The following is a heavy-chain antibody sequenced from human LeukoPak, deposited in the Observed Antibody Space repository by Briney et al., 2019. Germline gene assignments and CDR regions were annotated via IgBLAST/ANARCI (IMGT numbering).Heavy chain of an antibody. CDR1: GGSISTTNYY. CDR3: ARDGGPFDY. V-gene: IGHV4-39*07. CDR2: VYYSGST. D-gene: IGHD3-16*01. J-gene: IGHJ4*02. Sequence: SETLSLTCTVSGGSISTTNYYWGWIRQSPGKGLEWFGCVYYSGSTYYNPSLKSRVTISVDTSKNQFSLKLSSVTAADTAVYYCARDGGPFDYWGQGTLVTVSS.